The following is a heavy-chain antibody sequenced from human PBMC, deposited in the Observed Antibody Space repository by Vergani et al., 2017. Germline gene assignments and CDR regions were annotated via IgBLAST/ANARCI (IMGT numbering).Heavy chain of an antibody. CDR3: ARDLQAYYDSSGPAVPY. V-gene: IGHV3-53*04. D-gene: IGHD3-22*01. CDR1: GFTVSSNY. J-gene: IGHJ4*02. Sequence: EVQLVESGGGLVQPGGSLRLSCAASGFTVSSNYMSWVRRAPGKGLEWVSVIYSGGSTYYADSVKGRFTISRHNSKNTLYLQMNSLRAEDTAVYYCARDLQAYYDSSGPAVPYWGQGTLVTVSS. CDR2: IYSGGST.